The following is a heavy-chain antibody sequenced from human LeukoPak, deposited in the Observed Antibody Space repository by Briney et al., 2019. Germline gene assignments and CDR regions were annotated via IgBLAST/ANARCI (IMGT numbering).Heavy chain of an antibody. CDR3: AREAAAGTFGY. Sequence: ASVKVSCKASGYTFTSYYMHWVRQAPGQGPEWMGIINPSGGSTSYAQKFQGRVTMTRDTSTSTVYMELSSLRSEDTAVYYCAREAAAGTFGYWGQGTLVTVSS. D-gene: IGHD6-13*01. CDR1: GYTFTSYY. J-gene: IGHJ4*02. V-gene: IGHV1-46*01. CDR2: INPSGGST.